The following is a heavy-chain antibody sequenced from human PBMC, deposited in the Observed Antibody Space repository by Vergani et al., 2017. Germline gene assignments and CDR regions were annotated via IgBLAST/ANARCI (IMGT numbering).Heavy chain of an antibody. V-gene: IGHV4-30-4*08. CDR3: ARVSMVRGVIYYYYYGMDV. CDR1: GGSISSGDYY. J-gene: IGHJ6*02. Sequence: QVQLQESGPGLVKPSQTLSLTCTVSGGSISSGDYYWSWIRQPPGKGLEWIGYIYYSGSTYYNPSLKSRVTISVDTSKNQFSLKLSSVTAADTAVYYCARVSMVRGVIYYYYYGMDVWGQGTTVTVSS. D-gene: IGHD3-10*01. CDR2: IYYSGST.